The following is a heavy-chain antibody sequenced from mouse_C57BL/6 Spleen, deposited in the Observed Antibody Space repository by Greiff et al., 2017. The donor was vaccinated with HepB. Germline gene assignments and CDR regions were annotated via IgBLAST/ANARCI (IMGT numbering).Heavy chain of an antibody. D-gene: IGHD2-4*01. J-gene: IGHJ4*01. V-gene: IGHV5-17*01. CDR1: GFTFSDYG. CDR2: ISSGSSTI. CDR3: ASHYDYDEGYAMDY. Sequence: EVKLVESGGGLVKPGGSLKLSCAASGFTFSDYGMHGVRQAPEKGLEWVAYISSGSSTIYYADTVKGRFTISRDNAKNTLFLQMTSLRSEDTAMYYCASHYDYDEGYAMDYWGQGTSVTVSS.